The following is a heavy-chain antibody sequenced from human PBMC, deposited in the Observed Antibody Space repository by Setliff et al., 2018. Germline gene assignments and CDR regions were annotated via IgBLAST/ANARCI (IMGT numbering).Heavy chain of an antibody. CDR1: DASIGGSGYY. J-gene: IGHJ6*02. Sequence: SEILSLTCTVSDASIGGSGYYWGWIRQPPGKGPEWIGNIHYSGSTHYNPSLKSRVTISVDTSKNRFSLKLSSVTAADTAVYYCARKKTVYWYYGMDVWGQGTTVTVS. V-gene: IGHV4-39*07. CDR2: IHYSGST. D-gene: IGHD2-15*01. CDR3: ARKKTVYWYYGMDV.